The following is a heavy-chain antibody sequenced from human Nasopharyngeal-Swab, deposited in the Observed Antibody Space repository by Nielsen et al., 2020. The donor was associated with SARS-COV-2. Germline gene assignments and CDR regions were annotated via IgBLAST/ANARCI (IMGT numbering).Heavy chain of an antibody. Sequence: SETLSLTCAVSGGSISSGGYSWSWIRQPPGKGLEWIGYIYHSGSTYYNPSLKSRVTISVDTSKNQFSLKLSSVTAADTAVYYCARVLTTTVTIDYWGQGTLVTVSS. V-gene: IGHV4-30-2*01. D-gene: IGHD4-17*01. J-gene: IGHJ4*02. CDR2: IYHSGST. CDR1: GGSISSGGYS. CDR3: ARVLTTTVTIDY.